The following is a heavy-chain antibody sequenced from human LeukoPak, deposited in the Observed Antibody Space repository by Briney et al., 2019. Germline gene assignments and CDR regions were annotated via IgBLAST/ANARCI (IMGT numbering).Heavy chain of an antibody. CDR3: AREWKKTGAFDY. V-gene: IGHV3-74*01. Sequence: GGYLRLSCAAPGFTFSSFWMHWVRQAPGKGLVWVSFINTDGSSTTYADSVKGRFTVSRDNAKNTLYLQMSGLRAEDTAVYYCAREWKKTGAFDYWGQGTLVTVSS. J-gene: IGHJ4*02. CDR2: INTDGSST. D-gene: IGHD1-1*01. CDR1: GFTFSSFW.